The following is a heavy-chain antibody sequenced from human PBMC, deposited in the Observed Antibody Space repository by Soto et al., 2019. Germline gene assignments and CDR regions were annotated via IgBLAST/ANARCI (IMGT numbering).Heavy chain of an antibody. CDR1: GDSVSSNSAT. V-gene: IGHV6-1*01. CDR2: TYYRDKCHT. Sequence: QVQLQQSGPGLLKPSQTLSLTCAISGDSVSSNSATWNWIRQSPSRGLEWLGRTYYRDKCHTDCAVSVKSRILINPDTSKNQFSLQLNSVTPEDTAVYYCARRAAPTHNYGLDFWGQGTTVTVSS. CDR3: ARRAAPTHNYGLDF. J-gene: IGHJ6*02. D-gene: IGHD6-13*01.